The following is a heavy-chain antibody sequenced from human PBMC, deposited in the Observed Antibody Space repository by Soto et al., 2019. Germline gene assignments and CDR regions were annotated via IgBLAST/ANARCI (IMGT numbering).Heavy chain of an antibody. D-gene: IGHD6-19*01. CDR1: GYTFINFY. CDR3: AIGGGQWLVNTPYDFAY. V-gene: IGHV1-46*01. J-gene: IGHJ4*02. Sequence: QVQLVQSGAEVKKPGASVKVSCKASGYTFINFYMHWVRQATGQGLEWMGIINPNGGSTNYAQKLQDRVNMTRDASTSTVYMQLSSLTSEDTAVYYCAIGGGQWLVNTPYDFAYWGQGTLVTVSS. CDR2: INPNGGST.